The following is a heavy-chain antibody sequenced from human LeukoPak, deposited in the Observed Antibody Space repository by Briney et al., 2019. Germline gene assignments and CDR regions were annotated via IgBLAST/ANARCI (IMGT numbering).Heavy chain of an antibody. CDR2: ISAYNGNT. CDR1: GYTFTSYG. D-gene: IGHD3-22*01. Sequence: GASVKVSCKASGYTFTSYGISWVRQAPGQGLEWMGWISAYNGNTNYAQKLQGRVTMTTDTSRSTAYRELRSLRSDDTVVYYCARDKSYYYDSSGYNLGYWGQGTLVTVSS. J-gene: IGHJ4*02. V-gene: IGHV1-18*01. CDR3: ARDKSYYYDSSGYNLGY.